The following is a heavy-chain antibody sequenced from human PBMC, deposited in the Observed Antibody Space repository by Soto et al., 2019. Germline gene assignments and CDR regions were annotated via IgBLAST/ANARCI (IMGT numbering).Heavy chain of an antibody. CDR1: GGSISSYY. J-gene: IGHJ5*02. D-gene: IGHD1-20*01. CDR3: ARMDDNWNDAGWFDP. CDR2: IYYSGST. Sequence: PSETLSLTCTVSGGSISSYYWSWIRQPPGKGLEWIGYIYYSGSTNYNPSLKSRVTISVDTSKNQFSLKLSSVTAADTAVYYCARMDDNWNDAGWFDPWGQGTLVTVSS. V-gene: IGHV4-59*12.